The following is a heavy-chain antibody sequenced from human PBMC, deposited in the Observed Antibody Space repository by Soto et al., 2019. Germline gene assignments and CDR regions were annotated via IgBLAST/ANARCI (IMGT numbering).Heavy chain of an antibody. CDR1: GGSISSNY. J-gene: IGHJ4*02. CDR2: IYYGGST. V-gene: IGHV4-59*08. D-gene: IGHD2-21*02. CDR3: NRLYCGGDCDFDS. Sequence: TSETLSLTCTVSGGSISSNYWSWIRQPPGKGLEWIGYIYYGGSTHSNPSLKSRVIISLDTSKNQFSLKLSSVTAADTAVYYCNRLYCGGDCDFDSWGQGTLVTVSS.